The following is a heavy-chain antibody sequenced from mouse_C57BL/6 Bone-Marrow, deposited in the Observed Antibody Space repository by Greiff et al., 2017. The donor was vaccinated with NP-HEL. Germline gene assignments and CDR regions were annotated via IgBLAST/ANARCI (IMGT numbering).Heavy chain of an antibody. Sequence: QVQLKQSGAELVRPGASVTLSCKASGYTFTDYEMHWVKQTPVHGLEWIGAIDPETGGTAYNQKFKGKAILTAYKSSSTAYMELRSLTSEDSAVYYCTRLRFAYWGQGTLVTVSA. J-gene: IGHJ3*01. CDR2: IDPETGGT. V-gene: IGHV1-15*01. CDR1: GYTFTDYE. CDR3: TRLRFAY.